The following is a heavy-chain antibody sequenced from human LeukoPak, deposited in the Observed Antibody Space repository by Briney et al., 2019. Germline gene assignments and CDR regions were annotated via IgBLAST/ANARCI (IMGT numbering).Heavy chain of an antibody. CDR2: IWYDGSEK. J-gene: IGHJ4*02. Sequence: GGSLRLSCAASRFTFRSYGMHWVRQAPGKGLEWVAVIWYDGSEKYYADSVKGRLTVSRDNSKNMLYLQMDSLRAEDTAVYYCATYNSGTIDHWGQGTLVTVSS. CDR3: ATYNSGTIDH. V-gene: IGHV3-33*03. D-gene: IGHD1-1*01. CDR1: RFTFRSYG.